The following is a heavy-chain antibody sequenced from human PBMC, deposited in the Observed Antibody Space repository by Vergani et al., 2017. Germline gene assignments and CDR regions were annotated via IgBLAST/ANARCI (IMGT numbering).Heavy chain of an antibody. V-gene: IGHV3-30-3*01. J-gene: IGHJ6*02. D-gene: IGHD6-13*01. CDR3: ARAHIGQQPASSGMDV. CDR1: GGTFSSYA. CDR2: ISYDGSNK. Sequence: QVQLVQSGAEVKKPGSSVKVSCKASGGTFSSYAMHWVRQAPGKGLEWVAVISYDGSNKYYADSVKGRFTISRDNSKNTLYLQMNSLRAEDTAVYYCARAHIGQQPASSGMDVWGQGTTVTVSS.